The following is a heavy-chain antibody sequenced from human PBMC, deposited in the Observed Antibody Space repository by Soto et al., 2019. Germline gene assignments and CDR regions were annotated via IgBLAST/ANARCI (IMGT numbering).Heavy chain of an antibody. J-gene: IGHJ6*02. D-gene: IGHD6-6*01. CDR2: ISAYNGNT. Sequence: ASVKVSCKASGYTFARYGFTWVRQAPGQGLEWMGWISAYNGNTNYAQKLQGRVTMTTDTSTSTAYMELRSLRSDDTAVYYCARMHSSSSSDMDVWGQGTTVTVSS. V-gene: IGHV1-18*04. CDR3: ARMHSSSSSDMDV. CDR1: GYTFARYG.